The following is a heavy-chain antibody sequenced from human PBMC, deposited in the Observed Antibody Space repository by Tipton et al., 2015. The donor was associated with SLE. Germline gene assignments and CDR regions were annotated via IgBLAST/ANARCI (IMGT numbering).Heavy chain of an antibody. D-gene: IGHD3-10*01. Sequence: SLRLSCAASGFTFSDYYMSWIRQAPGKGLEWVSYISSSSSYTNYADSVKGRFTISRDNAKNSLYLQMNSLRAEDTAVYYCARETYGSGSYSDWGQGTLVTVSS. CDR2: ISSSSSYT. CDR3: ARETYGSGSYSD. V-gene: IGHV3-11*06. CDR1: GFTFSDYY. J-gene: IGHJ4*02.